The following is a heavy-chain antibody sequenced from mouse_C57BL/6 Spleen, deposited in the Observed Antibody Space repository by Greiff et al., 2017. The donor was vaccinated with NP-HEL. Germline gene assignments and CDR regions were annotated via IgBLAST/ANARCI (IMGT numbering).Heavy chain of an antibody. V-gene: IGHV5-9*01. Sequence: DVKLVESGGGLVKPGGSLKLSCAASGFTFSSYTMSWVRQTPEKRLEWVATISGGGGNTYYPDSVKGRFTISRDNAKNTLYLQMSSLRSEDTALYYCARRSSGYLWFAYWGQGTLVTVSA. CDR1: GFTFSSYT. J-gene: IGHJ3*01. CDR2: ISGGGGNT. D-gene: IGHD3-2*02. CDR3: ARRSSGYLWFAY.